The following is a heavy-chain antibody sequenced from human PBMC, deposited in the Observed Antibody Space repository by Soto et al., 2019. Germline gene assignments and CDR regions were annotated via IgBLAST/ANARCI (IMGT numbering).Heavy chain of an antibody. CDR3: ATRPILRWYAPNAAFDI. V-gene: IGHV1-24*01. D-gene: IGHD4-17*01. Sequence: ASVKVSCKVSGYTLTELSMHWVRQAPGKGLEWMGGFDPEDGETIYAQKFQGRVTMTEDTSTDTAYMELSSLRSEDTAVYYCATRPILRWYAPNAAFDIWGQGTMVTVSS. J-gene: IGHJ3*02. CDR2: FDPEDGET. CDR1: GYTLTELS.